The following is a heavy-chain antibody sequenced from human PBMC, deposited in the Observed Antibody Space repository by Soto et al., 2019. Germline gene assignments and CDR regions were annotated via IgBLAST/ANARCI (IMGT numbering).Heavy chain of an antibody. V-gene: IGHV5-10-1*01. J-gene: IGHJ5*01. D-gene: IGHD3-16*01. Sequence: PGESLKISCLGSGYTFINYWITWVRHMPGKGLERMGTIDPSDSSAVYSPSFQGHITISVDKSINTAYLHWSSLRASDTAIYYCATRLDEEGGWFESWGQGTQVTVSS. CDR3: ATRLDEEGGWFES. CDR2: IDPSDSSA. CDR1: GYTFINYW.